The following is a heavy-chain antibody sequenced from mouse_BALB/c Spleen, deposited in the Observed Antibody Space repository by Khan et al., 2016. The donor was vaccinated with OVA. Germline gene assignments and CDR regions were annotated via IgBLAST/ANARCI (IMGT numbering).Heavy chain of an antibody. Sequence: QVQLQQPGAELVRPGASVKLSCKASGYTFTSYWMNWVRQRPGQGLEWVGKINPSDSESPYNQMFKDKATLTVDKSSGPAYMQISSLTTEVSAVYYCTRREKYGYDPSWFAYWGQGTLVTVSA. CDR3: TRREKYGYDPSWFAY. V-gene: IGHV1-61*01. J-gene: IGHJ3*01. CDR2: INPSDSES. D-gene: IGHD2-2*01. CDR1: GYTFTSYW.